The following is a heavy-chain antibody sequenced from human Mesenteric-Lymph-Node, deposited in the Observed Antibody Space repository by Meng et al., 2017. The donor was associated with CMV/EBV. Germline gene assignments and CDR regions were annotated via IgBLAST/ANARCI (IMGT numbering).Heavy chain of an antibody. CDR1: GFSFDDYA. V-gene: IGHV3-9*01. CDR3: VRVRGVFYGMDV. D-gene: IGHD3-10*01. J-gene: IGHJ6*02. CDR2: SSWNSGTI. Sequence: SLKISWAASGFSFDDYALHWVRQGPGKGLEWVSGSSWNSGTIGYADSVKGRFTISRDNVKNSLYLQMNSLRAEDTALYYCVRVRGVFYGMDVWGRGTTVTVSS.